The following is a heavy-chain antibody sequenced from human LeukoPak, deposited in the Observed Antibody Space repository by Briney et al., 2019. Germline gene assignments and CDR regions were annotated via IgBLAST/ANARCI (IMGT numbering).Heavy chain of an antibody. CDR2: ISAYNGNT. J-gene: IGHJ5*02. V-gene: IGHV1-18*01. D-gene: IGHD2/OR15-2a*01. CDR1: SYTFTSYG. CDR3: ATLVAIYEINWFDP. Sequence: ASVKVSCKASSYTFTSYGISWVRQAPGQGLEWMGWISAYNGNTNYAQKLQGRVTMTTDTSTSTAYMELSSLRSEDTAVYYCATLVAIYEINWFDPWGQGTLVTVSS.